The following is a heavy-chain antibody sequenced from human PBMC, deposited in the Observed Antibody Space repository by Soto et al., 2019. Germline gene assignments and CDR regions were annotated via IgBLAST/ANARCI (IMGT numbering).Heavy chain of an antibody. J-gene: IGHJ6*03. Sequence: PSETLSLTCAVYGGSFSGYYWSWIRQPPGKGLEWIGEINHSGSTNYNPSLKSRVTIAVDTSKSQFSLKLSSMTAADTAVYYCARRASSIIAYYYYMDVWGQGTTVTVSS. CDR3: ARRASSIIAYYYYMDV. CDR2: INHSGST. V-gene: IGHV4-34*01. D-gene: IGHD2-2*01. CDR1: GGSFSGYY.